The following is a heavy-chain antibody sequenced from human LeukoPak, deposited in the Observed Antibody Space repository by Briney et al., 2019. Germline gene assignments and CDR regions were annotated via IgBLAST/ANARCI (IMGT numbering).Heavy chain of an antibody. Sequence: GGSLRLSCAASGFAFSTYNMNWVRQAPGKGLEWVSYISTGSSTTYYADSVRGRFTISRDNVENSLYLQMNSLRDEDTAVYYCARVAAGYSVNYFDYWGQGTLVTVSS. J-gene: IGHJ4*02. CDR1: GFAFSTYN. D-gene: IGHD4-23*01. CDR3: ARVAAGYSVNYFDY. V-gene: IGHV3-48*02. CDR2: ISTGSSTT.